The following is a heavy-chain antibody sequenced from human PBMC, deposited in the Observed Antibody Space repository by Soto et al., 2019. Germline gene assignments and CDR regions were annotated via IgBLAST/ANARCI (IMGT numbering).Heavy chain of an antibody. Sequence: SETLSLTCTVSGGSISSYYWSWIRQPPGKGLEWIGYIYYSGSTNYNPSLKSRVTISVDTSKNQFSLKLSSVTAADTAVYYCARAFSSPHFDYWGQGTLVTVSS. CDR2: IYYSGST. CDR1: GGSISSYY. CDR3: ARAFSSPHFDY. J-gene: IGHJ4*02. D-gene: IGHD3-3*02. V-gene: IGHV4-59*01.